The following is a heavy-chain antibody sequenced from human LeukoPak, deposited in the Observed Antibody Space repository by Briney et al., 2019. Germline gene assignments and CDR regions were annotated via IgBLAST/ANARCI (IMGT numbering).Heavy chain of an antibody. CDR3: ARGAAGGSGSYIDY. D-gene: IGHD3-10*01. CDR2: ISSSSTI. Sequence: PGGSLRLSCAASGFTFSSYSMSWVRQAPGKGLEWVSYISSSSTIYYADSVKGRFTISRDNAKNSLYLQMSSLRDEDTAVYYCARGAAGGSGSYIDYWGQGTLVTVSS. V-gene: IGHV3-48*02. J-gene: IGHJ4*02. CDR1: GFTFSSYS.